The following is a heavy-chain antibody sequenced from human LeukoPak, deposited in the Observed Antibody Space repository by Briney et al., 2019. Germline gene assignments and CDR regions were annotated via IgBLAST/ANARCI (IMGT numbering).Heavy chain of an antibody. V-gene: IGHV4-34*01. CDR1: GASISSYY. CDR2: ISHSGVT. Sequence: SETLSLTCTVSGASISSYYWTWIRQSPGNGLEWIGEISHSGVTNYNPSLKSRVTISLDTSKNQFSLKLSSVSAADTAVYYCAAETKYCSGGTCYSYYFDSWGPGTLVTVSS. D-gene: IGHD2-15*01. CDR3: AAETKYCSGGTCYSYYFDS. J-gene: IGHJ4*02.